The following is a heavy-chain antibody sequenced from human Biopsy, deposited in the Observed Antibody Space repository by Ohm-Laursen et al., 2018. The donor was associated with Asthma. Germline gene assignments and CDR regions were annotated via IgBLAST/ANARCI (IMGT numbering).Heavy chain of an antibody. J-gene: IGHJ5*02. V-gene: IGHV4-59*01. CDR3: ARGQGRGIQLWSLDP. CDR1: GGSISSDY. CDR2: THNSGNT. D-gene: IGHD5-18*01. Sequence: TLSLTCTVSGGSISSDYWSWLRQSPGKGLEWIGYTHNSGNTNYNPSLKSRVTISLDTSKNHFSLRLSLVTAADTAVYFCARGQGRGIQLWSLDPWGQGILVTVSS.